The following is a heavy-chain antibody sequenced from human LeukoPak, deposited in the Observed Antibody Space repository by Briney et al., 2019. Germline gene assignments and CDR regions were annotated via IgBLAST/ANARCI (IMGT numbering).Heavy chain of an antibody. CDR2: IYYSGST. CDR3: ARFVKYCSGGSCYNYFDY. D-gene: IGHD2-15*01. V-gene: IGHV4-39*07. Sequence: SETLTLTCTVSGGSISSSSYYWGWIRQPPGKGLEWIGSIYYSGSTYYNPSLKSRVTISVDTSKNQFSLKLSSVTAADTAVYYCARFVKYCSGGSCYNYFDYWGQGTLVTVSS. CDR1: GGSISSSSYY. J-gene: IGHJ4*02.